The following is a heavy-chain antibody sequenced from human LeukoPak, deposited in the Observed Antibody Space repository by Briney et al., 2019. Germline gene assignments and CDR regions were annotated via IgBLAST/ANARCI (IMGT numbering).Heavy chain of an antibody. CDR2: IKQDGSEK. V-gene: IGHV3-7*01. CDR3: ARGNNYDFWSGHYYYYYMDV. D-gene: IGHD3-3*01. J-gene: IGHJ6*03. Sequence: GGSLRLSCETSGFSFSTYWMSWVRQAPGKGLEWVANIKQDGSEKYYVDSVKGRFTISRDNAKNSLYLQMNSLRAEDTAVYYCARGNNYDFWSGHYYYYYMDVWGKGTTVTVSS. CDR1: GFSFSTYW.